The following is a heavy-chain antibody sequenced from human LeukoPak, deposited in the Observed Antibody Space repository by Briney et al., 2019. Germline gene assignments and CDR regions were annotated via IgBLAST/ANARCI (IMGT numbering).Heavy chain of an antibody. D-gene: IGHD4-11*01. CDR1: GGSLSSYY. CDR2: IYYSGST. J-gene: IGHJ5*02. Sequence: PSETLSLTCTVSGGSLSSYYWSWIRQPPGRGLEWIGYIYYSGSTNYNPSLKSRVTISVDTSKNQFSLKLSSVTAADTAVYYCARRPSGGSYSYWFDPWGQGTLVTVSS. CDR3: ARRPSGGSYSYWFDP. V-gene: IGHV4-59*01.